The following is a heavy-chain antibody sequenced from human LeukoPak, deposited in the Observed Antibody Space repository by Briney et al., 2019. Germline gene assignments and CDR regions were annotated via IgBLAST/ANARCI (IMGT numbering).Heavy chain of an antibody. Sequence: GGSLRLSCTASGFTFGDYAMSWVRQAPGKGLEWVGFIRSKAYGGTTEYAASVKGRFTISRDDSKSIACLQMNSLKTEDTAVYYCTTSGSWYRLYFDYWGQGTLVTVSS. V-gene: IGHV3-49*04. CDR1: GFTFGDYA. CDR3: TTSGSWYRLYFDY. D-gene: IGHD6-13*01. CDR2: IRSKAYGGTT. J-gene: IGHJ4*02.